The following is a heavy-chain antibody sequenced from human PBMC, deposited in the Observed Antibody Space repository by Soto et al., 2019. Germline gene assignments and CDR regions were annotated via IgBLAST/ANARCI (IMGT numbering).Heavy chain of an antibody. Sequence: PGGSLRLSCAASGFTLRSHRIHWVRQVPGKGLEWVSRIDTDGGGTSYADSVKGRFTISTDNAKNTVNLQMNGLRGEDTAVYYCATVFDLWGQGTLVTVSS. J-gene: IGHJ5*02. V-gene: IGHV3-74*01. CDR1: GFTLRSHR. CDR2: IDTDGGGT. CDR3: ATVFDL.